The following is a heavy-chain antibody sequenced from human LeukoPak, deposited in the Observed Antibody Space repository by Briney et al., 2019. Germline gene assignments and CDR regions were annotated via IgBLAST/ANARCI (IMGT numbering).Heavy chain of an antibody. V-gene: IGHV4-39*01. J-gene: IGHJ4*02. CDR3: ATSISYYYGSGSYGLFTRWTKYFDY. CDR1: GGSISSSSYY. D-gene: IGHD3-10*01. CDR2: IYYSGST. Sequence: NPSETLSLTCTVSGGSISSSSYYWGWIRQPPGKGLEWIGSIYYSGSTYYNPSLKSRVTISVDTSKNQFSLKLSSVTAADTAVYYCATSISYYYGSGSYGLFTRWTKYFDYWGQGTLVTVSS.